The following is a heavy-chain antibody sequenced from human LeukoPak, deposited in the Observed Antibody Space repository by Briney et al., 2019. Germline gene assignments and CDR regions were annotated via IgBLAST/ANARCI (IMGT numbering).Heavy chain of an antibody. CDR3: AREWRIQLYLPDY. Sequence: ASAKVSCMASGYTLTTYYIHWVRQTPGQRLEWMGIINPSIDSINYSRKFQRRVTMTSDTSTSTVYMELSDLRTEDTAVYYCAREWRIQLYLPDYWGQGTLVTVSS. J-gene: IGHJ4*02. CDR1: GYTLTTYY. V-gene: IGHV1-46*01. D-gene: IGHD5-18*01. CDR2: INPSIDSI.